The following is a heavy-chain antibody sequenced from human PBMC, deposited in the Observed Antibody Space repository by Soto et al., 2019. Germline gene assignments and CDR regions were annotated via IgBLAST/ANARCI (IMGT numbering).Heavy chain of an antibody. CDR3: ARTNTGLGGELHASLYPFDY. D-gene: IGHD3-10*01. CDR2: IYYSGST. Sequence: TLSLTCTVSGGSISSGGYYWSWIRQHPGKGLEWIGYIYYSGSTYYNPSLKSRVTISVDTSKNQSSLKLSSVTAADTAVYYWARTNTGLGGELHASLYPFDYWGKGTRVTVSS. J-gene: IGHJ4*02. V-gene: IGHV4-31*03. CDR1: GGSISSGGYY.